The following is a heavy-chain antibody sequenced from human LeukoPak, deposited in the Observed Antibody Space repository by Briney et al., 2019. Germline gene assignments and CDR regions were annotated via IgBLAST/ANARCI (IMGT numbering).Heavy chain of an antibody. J-gene: IGHJ4*02. D-gene: IGHD5-24*01. CDR2: LYTTGST. V-gene: IGHV4-4*07. CDR1: GASISTYY. CDR3: ARDKGSERWLQLDY. Sequence: SETLSLTCTVSGASISTYYWSWIRQPAGKGLEWIGRLYTTGSTNYNPSLKSRVTMSVDTSKNQFSLRLSSVTAADTAVYYCARDKGSERWLQLDYWGQGTLVTVSS.